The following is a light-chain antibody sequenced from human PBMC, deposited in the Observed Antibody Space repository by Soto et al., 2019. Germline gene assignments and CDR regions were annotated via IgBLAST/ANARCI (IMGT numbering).Light chain of an antibody. Sequence: EILFTQSPATLSLSPGERATLSCRASQRISSYLAWYQQKPGQAPRLLIYSVFTRANGTPDRLSGSGSGTDFTLTISRLAPEDYAVYYCQQYGSSGTFGQGTKVDIK. V-gene: IGKV3-20*01. CDR3: QQYGSSGT. J-gene: IGKJ1*01. CDR2: SVF. CDR1: QRISSY.